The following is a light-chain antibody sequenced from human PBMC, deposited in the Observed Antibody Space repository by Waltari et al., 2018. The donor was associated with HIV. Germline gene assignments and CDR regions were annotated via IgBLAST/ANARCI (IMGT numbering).Light chain of an antibody. CDR3: AAWDDSLNGVV. CDR1: SPNIVSNT. Sequence: QSVLTQPPSASGPPGQRVTIPCSGSSPNIVSNTVNRYQQLPGTAPKLLIYSNNQRPSGVPDRVSGSKSGTSASLAISGLQSEDETDYYCAAWDDSLNGVVFGGGTKLTVL. CDR2: SNN. J-gene: IGLJ2*01. V-gene: IGLV1-44*01.